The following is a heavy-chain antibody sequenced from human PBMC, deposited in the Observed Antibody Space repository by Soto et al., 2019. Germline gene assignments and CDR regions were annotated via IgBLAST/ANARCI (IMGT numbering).Heavy chain of an antibody. CDR2: IFYSGGT. J-gene: IGHJ3*02. CDR1: GGSISSYY. Sequence: QVQLQESGPGLLKPSETLSLTCTVSGGSISSYYWSWIRQPPGKGLEWIGYIFYSGGTYYNPSLKSRVTISVDSSKNQFSLKLSSVTAADTAVYYCARLSELYVNYVSVSFDIWGRGTMFTVSS. D-gene: IGHD1-26*01. CDR3: ARLSELYVNYVSVSFDI. V-gene: IGHV4-59*08.